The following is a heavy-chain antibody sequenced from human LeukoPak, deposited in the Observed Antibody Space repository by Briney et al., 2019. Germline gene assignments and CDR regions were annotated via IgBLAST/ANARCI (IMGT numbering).Heavy chain of an antibody. CDR2: ISGSGGST. D-gene: IGHD2-21*02. Sequence: PGGSLRLSCAASGFTFSSYAMSWVRQAPGKGLEWVSAISGSGGSTYYADSVKGRFTISRDNSKNTLYLQMNSLRAEDTAVYYCARQRMVVTAPDYWGQGTLVTVSS. CDR3: ARQRMVVTAPDY. J-gene: IGHJ4*02. CDR1: GFTFSSYA. V-gene: IGHV3-23*01.